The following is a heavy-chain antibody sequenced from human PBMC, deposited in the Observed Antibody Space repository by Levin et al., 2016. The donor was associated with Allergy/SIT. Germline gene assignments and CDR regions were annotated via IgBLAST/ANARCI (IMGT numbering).Heavy chain of an antibody. Sequence: GESLKISCAASGFTFSSYWMSWVRQAPGKGLEWVANIKQDGSEKYYVDSVKGRFTISRDNAKNSLYLQMNSLRAEDTAVYYCARGYSSGGLWFDPWGQGTLVTVSS. CDR1: GFTFSSYW. CDR2: IKQDGSEK. J-gene: IGHJ5*02. V-gene: IGHV3-7*03. D-gene: IGHD6-19*01. CDR3: ARGYSSGGLWFDP.